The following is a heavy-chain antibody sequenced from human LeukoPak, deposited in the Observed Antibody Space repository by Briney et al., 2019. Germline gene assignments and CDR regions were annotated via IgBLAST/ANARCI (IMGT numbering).Heavy chain of an antibody. CDR1: GASISSSAFL. J-gene: IGHJ5*02. CDR3: ARQRVRNWFDP. V-gene: IGHV4-39*01. Sequence: SETLSLTCTVSGASISSSAFLWGWIRQPPGKGLEWIASISYSGTTYYTPSLSSRLTISVDTTKNQFALRLTSVTAADTATYFCARQRVRNWFDPWGQGALVTVSS. CDR2: ISYSGTT.